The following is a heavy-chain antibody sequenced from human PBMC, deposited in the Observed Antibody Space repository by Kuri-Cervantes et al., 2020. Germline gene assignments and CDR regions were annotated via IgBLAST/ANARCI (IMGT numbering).Heavy chain of an antibody. CDR3: AREVITYGGNSLGAFDI. V-gene: IGHV3-30-3*01. Sequence: LSLSCAASGFTFSSYAMHWVRQAPGKGLEWVAVISYDGSNKYYADSVKGRFTISRDNSKNTLYLQMNSLRAEDTAVYYCAREVITYGGNSLGAFDIWGQGTMVTVSS. CDR2: ISYDGSNK. D-gene: IGHD4-23*01. CDR1: GFTFSSYA. J-gene: IGHJ3*02.